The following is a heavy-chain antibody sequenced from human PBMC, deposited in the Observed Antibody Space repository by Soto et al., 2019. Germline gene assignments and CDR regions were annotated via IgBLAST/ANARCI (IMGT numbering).Heavy chain of an antibody. D-gene: IGHD2-2*01. CDR3: ARRCSSTSCYYYYGMDV. J-gene: IGHJ6*02. Sequence: GESLKISCKGSGYSFTSYWISWVRQMPGKGLEWMGRIDPSDSYTNYSPSFQGHVTISADKSIRTAYLQWSSLKASDTAMYYCARRCSSTSCYYYYGMDVWGQGT. CDR1: GYSFTSYW. CDR2: IDPSDSYT. V-gene: IGHV5-10-1*01.